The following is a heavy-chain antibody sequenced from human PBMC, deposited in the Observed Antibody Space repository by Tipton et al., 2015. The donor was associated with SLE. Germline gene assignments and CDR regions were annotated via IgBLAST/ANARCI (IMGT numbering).Heavy chain of an antibody. CDR2: INPSGGST. J-gene: IGHJ4*02. V-gene: IGHV1-46*01. Sequence: QSGAEVKKPGASVKVSCKASGYTFTSYGISWVRQAPGQGLEWMGIINPSGGSTSYAQKFQGRVTMTRDTSTSTVYMELSSLRSEDTAVYYCARDMAAAGHTFDYWGQGTLVTVSS. D-gene: IGHD6-13*01. CDR3: ARDMAAAGHTFDY. CDR1: GYTFTSYG.